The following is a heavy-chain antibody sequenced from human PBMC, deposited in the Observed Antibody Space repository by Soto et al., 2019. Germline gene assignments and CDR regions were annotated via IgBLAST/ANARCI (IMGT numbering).Heavy chain of an antibody. Sequence: VQLVQSGAEVKKPGSSVKLSCKASGGTFNRYTISWVRQAPGQGLAWMGGIIPIFGTANYAQKFQGRVAIIADASTSAAYMELRSLRSEDTAVYYCALWGFRDGNNSKYNYSGMDVWGQGTTVTVSS. V-gene: IGHV1-69*01. J-gene: IGHJ6*02. D-gene: IGHD1-1*01. CDR3: ALWGFRDGNNSKYNYSGMDV. CDR1: GGTFNRYT. CDR2: IIPIFGTA.